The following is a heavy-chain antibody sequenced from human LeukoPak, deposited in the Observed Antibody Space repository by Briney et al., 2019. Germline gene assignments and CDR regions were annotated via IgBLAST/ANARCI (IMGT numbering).Heavy chain of an antibody. V-gene: IGHV4-59*01. CDR2: IYYSGST. CDR1: GGSISSYY. J-gene: IGHJ1*01. D-gene: IGHD1-14*01. CDR3: ARDRGNLQH. Sequence: PSETLSLTCTVSGGSISSYYWSWIRQPPGKGLEWIGYIYYSGSTNYNPSLKSRVTISVDTSKNQFSLKLNSVTAADTAVYYCARDRGNLQHWGQGTLVTVSS.